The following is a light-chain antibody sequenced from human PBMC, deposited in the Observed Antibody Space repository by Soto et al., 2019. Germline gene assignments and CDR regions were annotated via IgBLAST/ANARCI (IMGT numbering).Light chain of an antibody. CDR3: QQYGASPYT. J-gene: IGKJ2*01. Sequence: EILLTQSPGTLSLSPGDRVTLSCRASQNIRNNYLAWYQQKPGQAPRLLIHGASGRATGIPDRFSGGGSGTDFTLTISRLEPEDFAVYFCQQYGASPYTFGQGTKLEI. CDR2: GAS. CDR1: QNIRNNY. V-gene: IGKV3-20*01.